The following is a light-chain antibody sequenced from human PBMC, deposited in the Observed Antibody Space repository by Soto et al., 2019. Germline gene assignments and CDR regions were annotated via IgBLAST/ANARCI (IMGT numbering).Light chain of an antibody. Sequence: DIVMTQSPATLSLSPGERATLSCRASESVDTSLAWYQQRPGQSPRLLIYGASTRATGIPARFRGSGSGTEFTLTISSLQSEDFAVYYCQQYNDWRTFGQGTKVDIK. V-gene: IGKV3-15*01. CDR3: QQYNDWRT. J-gene: IGKJ1*01. CDR2: GAS. CDR1: ESVDTS.